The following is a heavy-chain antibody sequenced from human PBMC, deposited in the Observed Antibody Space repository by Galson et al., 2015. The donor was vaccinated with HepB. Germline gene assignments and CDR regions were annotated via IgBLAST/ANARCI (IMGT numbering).Heavy chain of an antibody. CDR2: IRSKANSYAT. CDR1: GFTFSGSA. D-gene: IGHD6-13*01. CDR3: TTYSSSWYVVDY. V-gene: IGHV3-73*01. Sequence: SLRLSCAASGFTFSGSAMHWVRQASGKGLEWVGRIRSKANSYATAYAASVKGRFTISRDDSKNTAYLQMNSLKTEDTAVYYCTTYSSSWYVVDYWGQGTLVTVSS. J-gene: IGHJ4*02.